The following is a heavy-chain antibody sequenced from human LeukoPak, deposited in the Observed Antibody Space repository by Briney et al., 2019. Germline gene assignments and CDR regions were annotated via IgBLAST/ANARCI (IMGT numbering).Heavy chain of an antibody. CDR2: ISGGKDST. Sequence: GGSLRLSCAASGFTFSSYSMYWVRQAPGKGLEWVSSISGGKDSTYYADSVKGRFTISRDNSRSTLYLQMNNLRADDTALYYCATKRGQGTQLNYNWFDPWGQGTLVTVSS. CDR1: GFTFSSYS. CDR3: ATKRGQGTQLNYNWFDP. J-gene: IGHJ5*02. D-gene: IGHD1-1*01. V-gene: IGHV3-23*01.